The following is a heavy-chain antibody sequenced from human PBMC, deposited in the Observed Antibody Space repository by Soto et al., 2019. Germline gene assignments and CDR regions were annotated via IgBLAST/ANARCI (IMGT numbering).Heavy chain of an antibody. CDR2: INHLGSI. D-gene: IGHD3-16*02. CDR3: ARGVLSNSASFYYMDV. V-gene: IGHV4-34*01. CDR1: GGSLSDYF. J-gene: IGHJ6*03. Sequence: PSETLSLTCVVSGGSLSDYFWSWIRQPPGMALEWIGEINHLGSINYNPSLKSRVTMSVDTSKNQFSLTLNSVTAADTATYYCARGVLSNSASFYYMDVWVRGAPVTVSS.